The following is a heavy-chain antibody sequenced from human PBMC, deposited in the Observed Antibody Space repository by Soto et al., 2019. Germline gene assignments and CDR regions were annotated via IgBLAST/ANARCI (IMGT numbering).Heavy chain of an antibody. CDR3: ARTCGGDCYHYYYYGMDV. D-gene: IGHD2-21*02. Sequence: SETLSLTCAVYGGSFSGYYWSWIRQPPGKGLELIGEINHSGSTNYNPSLKSRVTISVDTSKNQFSLKLSSVTAADTAVYYCARTCGGDCYHYYYYGMDVWGQGTTVTVSS. J-gene: IGHJ6*02. CDR2: INHSGST. V-gene: IGHV4-34*01. CDR1: GGSFSGYY.